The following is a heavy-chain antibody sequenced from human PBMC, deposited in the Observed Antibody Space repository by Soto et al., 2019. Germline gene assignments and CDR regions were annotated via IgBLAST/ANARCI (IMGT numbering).Heavy chain of an antibody. CDR1: GGSISSYY. Sequence: SETLSLTCTVSGGSISSYYWSWIRQPPGKGLEWIGYIYYSGSTNYNPSLKSRVTISVDTSKNQFSLKLSSVTAADTAVYYCAREGIAVAGTTPTDAFDIWGQGTMVTVSS. CDR2: IYYSGST. J-gene: IGHJ3*02. CDR3: AREGIAVAGTTPTDAFDI. D-gene: IGHD6-19*01. V-gene: IGHV4-59*01.